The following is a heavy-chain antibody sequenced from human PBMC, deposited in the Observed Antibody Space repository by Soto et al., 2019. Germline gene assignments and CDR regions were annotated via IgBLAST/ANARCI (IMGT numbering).Heavy chain of an antibody. CDR3: ARVRVFGVVTYDY. CDR1: GFTFDNYA. V-gene: IGHV3-48*02. J-gene: IGHJ4*02. Sequence: PGGSLRFCCAASGFTFDNYAMTWVRQAPGKGLEWVSSVFNSGSPIYYADSVKGRFTISRDNAKNSLYLQMNSLRDEDTAVYYCARVRVFGVVTYDYWGQGTLVTVSS. CDR2: VFNSGSPI. D-gene: IGHD3-3*01.